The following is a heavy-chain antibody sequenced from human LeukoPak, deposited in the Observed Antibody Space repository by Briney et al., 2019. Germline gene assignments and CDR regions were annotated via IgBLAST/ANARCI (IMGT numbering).Heavy chain of an antibody. CDR3: ARCFWVVSNSCYFDY. J-gene: IGHJ4*02. Sequence: GGSLRLSCAASGFTFSSYSMNWVRPAPGKGLEWVSYISTITSTLYYADSVKGRFTISRDNAKNSLYLQMNSLRAEDTAVYYCARCFWVVSNSCYFDYWGQGTLVTVSS. CDR1: GFTFSSYS. CDR2: ISTITSTL. D-gene: IGHD2-2*01. V-gene: IGHV3-48*01.